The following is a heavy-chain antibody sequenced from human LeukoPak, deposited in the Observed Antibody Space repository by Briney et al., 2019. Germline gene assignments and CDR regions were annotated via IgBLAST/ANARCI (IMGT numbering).Heavy chain of an antibody. J-gene: IGHJ4*02. CDR2: ISSDGSNI. V-gene: IGHV3-30*18. CDR3: AKESGYCSGGSCYRY. CDR1: GFTFSSNG. D-gene: IGHD2-15*01. Sequence: PGGSLRLSCATSGFTFSSNGMHWVRQAPGKGLEWVALISSDGSNIYYADSVKGRFTISRDISKNTLYLQMNSLRAEDTALYYCAKESGYCSGGSCYRYWGQGTLVTISS.